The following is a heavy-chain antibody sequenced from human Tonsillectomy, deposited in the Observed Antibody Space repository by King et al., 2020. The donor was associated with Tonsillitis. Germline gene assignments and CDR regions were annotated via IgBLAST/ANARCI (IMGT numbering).Heavy chain of an antibody. V-gene: IGHV3-23*04. CDR3: AKGFSGVYRAFDF. D-gene: IGHD6-13*01. Sequence: VQLVESGGGLVQPGGSLRLSCAASGFTFSSFAMNWVRQAPGKGLEWVSAISGSGDSTYFADSVKGRFTISRDDSKNTLYLVMNSLRAEDTALYYCAKGFSGVYRAFDFWGQGTMVTVSS. CDR1: GFTFSSFA. CDR2: ISGSGDST. J-gene: IGHJ3*01.